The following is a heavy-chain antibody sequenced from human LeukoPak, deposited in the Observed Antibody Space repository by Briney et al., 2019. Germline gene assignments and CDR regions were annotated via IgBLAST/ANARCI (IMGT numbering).Heavy chain of an antibody. D-gene: IGHD3-22*01. V-gene: IGHV3-30*04. CDR3: AKVPATGGVNYYDSSGYYYFDY. CDR1: GFTFNNYA. CDR2: ISYDGSNK. J-gene: IGHJ4*02. Sequence: GGSLRLSCAASGFTFNNYAMHWVRQAPGKGLEWVAVISYDGSNKNYADSVKGRFTISRDNSKNTLYLQMNSLRAEDTAVYYCAKVPATGGVNYYDSSGYYYFDYWGQGTLVTVSS.